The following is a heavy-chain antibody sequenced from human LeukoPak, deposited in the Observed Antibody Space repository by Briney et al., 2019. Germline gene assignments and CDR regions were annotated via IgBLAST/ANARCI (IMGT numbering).Heavy chain of an antibody. J-gene: IGHJ4*02. V-gene: IGHV4-61*01. D-gene: IGHD3-9*01. CDR3: ARGGHDILTGYYFFDY. CDR2: IYYSGST. CDR1: GGSVSSGSYY. Sequence: TETLSLTCTVSGGSVSSGSYYWSWIRQPPGKGLEWIGYIYYSGSTNYNPSLKSRVTISVDTSKNQFSQKLSSVTAADTAVYYCARGGHDILTGYYFFDYWGQGTLVTVSS.